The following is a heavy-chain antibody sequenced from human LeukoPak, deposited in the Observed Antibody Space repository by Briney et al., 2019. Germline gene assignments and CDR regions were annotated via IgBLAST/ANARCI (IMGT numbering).Heavy chain of an antibody. D-gene: IGHD4-23*01. CDR2: IIPIFGTA. CDR3: ARGKSRGRWGFDI. CDR1: GGTFSSYA. J-gene: IGHJ3*02. V-gene: IGHV1-69*05. Sequence: SVKVSCKASGGTFSSYAISWVRQAPGQGLEWMGGIIPIFGTANYAQKFQGRVTITTDESTSTAYMELSSLRSEDTAVYYCARGKSRGRWGFDIWGQGTTVTVSS.